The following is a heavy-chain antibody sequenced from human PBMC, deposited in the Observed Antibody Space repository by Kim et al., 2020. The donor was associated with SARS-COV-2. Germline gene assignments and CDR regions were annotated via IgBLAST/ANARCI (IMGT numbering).Heavy chain of an antibody. CDR2: IYFTGNT. Sequence: SETLSLTCSVSGVSVTSRNYHWTWIRQHPGKGLEWIGQIYFTGNTYYNPSLQSRISMSRDASKNHFSLTLSSVTAADTAVYYCAIYAMGVGGVGSWGQGTLVTVSS. V-gene: IGHV4-31*06. D-gene: IGHD2-8*01. CDR1: GVSVTSRNYH. J-gene: IGHJ5*02. CDR3: AIYAMGVGGVGS.